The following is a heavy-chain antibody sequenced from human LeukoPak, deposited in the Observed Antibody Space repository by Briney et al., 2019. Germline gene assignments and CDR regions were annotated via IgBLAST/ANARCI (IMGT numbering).Heavy chain of an antibody. CDR3: ATHYYDSSGYYFDAFDI. CDR1: GYSISSGYY. D-gene: IGHD3-22*01. CDR2: INHGGST. Sequence: SETLSLTCTVSGYSISSGYYWGWIRPPPGKGLEWIGNINHGGSTYYNPSLKSRVTISVDTSKNQFSLKLSSVTAADTAVYYCATHYYDSSGYYFDAFDIWGQGTMVTVSS. J-gene: IGHJ3*02. V-gene: IGHV4-38-2*02.